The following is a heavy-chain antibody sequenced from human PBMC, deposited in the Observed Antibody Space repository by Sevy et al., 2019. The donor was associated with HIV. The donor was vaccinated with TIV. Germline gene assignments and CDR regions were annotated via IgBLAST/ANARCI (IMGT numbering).Heavy chain of an antibody. CDR2: IWYDGSNK. J-gene: IGHJ4*02. CDR3: ARDEFRDYYDSSGYLAGFDY. CDR1: GFTFSSYG. D-gene: IGHD3-22*01. Sequence: GGSLRLSCAASGFTFSSYGMHWVRQTPGKGLEWVAVIWYDGSNKYYADSVKGRFTISRDNSKNTLYLQMNSLRAEDTAVYYCARDEFRDYYDSSGYLAGFDYWGQGTLVTVSS. V-gene: IGHV3-33*01.